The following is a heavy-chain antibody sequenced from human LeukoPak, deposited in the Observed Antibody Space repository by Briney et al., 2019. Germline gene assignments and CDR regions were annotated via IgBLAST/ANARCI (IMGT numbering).Heavy chain of an antibody. CDR3: ARDLRSVRRVGALPGY. CDR2: ISAYNGNT. J-gene: IGHJ4*02. CDR1: GYTFTSYG. Sequence: ASVKVSCKASGYTFTSYGISWVRQAPGQGLEWMGWISAYNGNTNYAQKLQGRVTMTTDTSTSTAYMELRSLRPDDTAVYYCARDLRSVRRVGALPGYWGQGTLVTVSS. V-gene: IGHV1-18*01. D-gene: IGHD1-26*01.